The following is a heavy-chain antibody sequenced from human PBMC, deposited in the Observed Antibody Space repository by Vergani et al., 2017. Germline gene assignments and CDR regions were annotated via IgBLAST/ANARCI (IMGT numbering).Heavy chain of an antibody. V-gene: IGHV1-46*03. CDR3: AREPPLTGFFDY. D-gene: IGHD3-9*01. J-gene: IGHJ4*02. Sequence: QVQLVQSGAEVGKPGASVKISCKASGYTFTAYYIHWVRQAPEQGLEWVGVISPDGFSTFYAQKFQGRVTITRDTSTSTVYVEVTSLRADDTAVYYCAREPPLTGFFDYWGQGGLVTVSS. CDR2: ISPDGFST. CDR1: GYTFTAYY.